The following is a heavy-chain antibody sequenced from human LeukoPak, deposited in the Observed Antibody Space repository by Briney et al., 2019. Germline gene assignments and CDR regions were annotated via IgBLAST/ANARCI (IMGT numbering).Heavy chain of an antibody. CDR2: IYYTGST. CDR3: ARPGILWYGELTYLDN. J-gene: IGHJ4*02. CDR1: GGSISSSSYY. Sequence: SETLSLTCTVSGGSISSSSYYWGWVRQPPGKGLEWIGSIYYTGSTYYNPSLKSRVTLSVDTSKNQFSLKLNSVTAADTAVYYCARPGILWYGELTYLDNWGQGTLVTVSS. D-gene: IGHD3-10*01. V-gene: IGHV4-39*01.